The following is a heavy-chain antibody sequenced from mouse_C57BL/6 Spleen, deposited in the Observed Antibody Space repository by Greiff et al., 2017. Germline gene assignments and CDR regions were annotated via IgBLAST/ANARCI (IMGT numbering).Heavy chain of an antibody. CDR2: ISAGGSYT. J-gene: IGHJ2*01. CDR3: AREGGYFDY. V-gene: IGHV5-4*01. Sequence: EVQLVESGGGLVKPGGSLKLSCAASGFTFSSYAMSWVRQTPEKRLEWVATISAGGSYTYYPDNVKGRFTISRDNAKNNLYLQMSHMKSEDTAMYDCAREGGYFDYWGQGTTLTVSS. CDR1: GFTFSSYA.